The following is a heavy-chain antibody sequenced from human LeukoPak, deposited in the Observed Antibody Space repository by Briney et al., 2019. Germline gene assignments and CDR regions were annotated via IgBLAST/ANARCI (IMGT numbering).Heavy chain of an antibody. D-gene: IGHD3-3*01. J-gene: IGHJ3*02. V-gene: IGHV1-18*01. Sequence: ASVKVSCKASGYTFTSYGISWVRQATRQGLEWMGWISAYNGNTNYAQKLQGRVTMTTDTSTSTAYIELRSLRSDETAVYYCARDQEDYDFWSEDAFDIWGQGTMVTVSS. CDR3: ARDQEDYDFWSEDAFDI. CDR2: ISAYNGNT. CDR1: GYTFTSYG.